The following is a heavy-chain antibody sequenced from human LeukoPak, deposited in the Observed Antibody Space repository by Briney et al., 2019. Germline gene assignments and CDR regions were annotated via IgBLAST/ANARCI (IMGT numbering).Heavy chain of an antibody. J-gene: IGHJ5*02. CDR1: GGSISSSSYY. Sequence: PSETLSLTCTVSGGSISSSSYYWGWIRQPPGKGLEWIGSIYYSGSTYYNPSLKSQVTISVDTSKNQFSLKLSSVTAADTAVYYCARILYYDFWSGAFDPWGQGTLVTVSS. CDR2: IYYSGST. D-gene: IGHD3-3*01. CDR3: ARILYYDFWSGAFDP. V-gene: IGHV4-39*01.